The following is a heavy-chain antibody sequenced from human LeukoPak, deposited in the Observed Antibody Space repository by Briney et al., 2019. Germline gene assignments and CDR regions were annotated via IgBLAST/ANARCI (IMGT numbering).Heavy chain of an antibody. J-gene: IGHJ4*02. Sequence: SQALSLTCAISGDSVSSNSAAWTWIRQSPSRGLEWLGRTYYRSKWYNDYAVSVKSRITINPDTSKNQFSLQLNSVTPEDTAVYYCARSISGYSSSWYGHYFDYWGQGTLVTVSS. CDR3: ARSISGYSSSWYGHYFDY. CDR2: TYYRSKWYN. D-gene: IGHD6-13*01. CDR1: GDSVSSNSAA. V-gene: IGHV6-1*01.